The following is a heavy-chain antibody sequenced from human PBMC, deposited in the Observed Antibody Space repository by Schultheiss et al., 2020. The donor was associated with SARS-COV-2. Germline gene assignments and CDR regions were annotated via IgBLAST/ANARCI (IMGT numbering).Heavy chain of an antibody. CDR2: ISGSGGST. CDR1: GFTFSSYA. V-gene: IGHV3-23*01. Sequence: GESLKISCAASGFTFSSYAMSWVRQAPGKGLEWVSAISGSGGSTYYADSVKGRFTISRDNSKSTLYLQMNSLRAEDTAVYYCAKDGMTTRPYYFDYWGQGTLVTVSS. CDR3: AKDGMTTRPYYFDY. J-gene: IGHJ4*02. D-gene: IGHD4-11*01.